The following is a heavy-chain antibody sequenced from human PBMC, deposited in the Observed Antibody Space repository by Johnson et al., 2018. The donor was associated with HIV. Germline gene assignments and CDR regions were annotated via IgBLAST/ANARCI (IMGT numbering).Heavy chain of an antibody. CDR2: IRYDGSNK. V-gene: IGHV3-30*02. D-gene: IGHD6-19*01. CDR3: AKGGSAVAVAFDI. J-gene: IGHJ3*02. Sequence: QVQLVESGGGLVKPGGSLRLSCAASGFTFSSYGMHWVRQAPGKGLEWVAFIRYDGSNKYYADSVKGRFTISRDNSKNTLYLQMNSLRAEDTAVYYCAKGGSAVAVAFDIWGQGTMVTVSS. CDR1: GFTFSSYG.